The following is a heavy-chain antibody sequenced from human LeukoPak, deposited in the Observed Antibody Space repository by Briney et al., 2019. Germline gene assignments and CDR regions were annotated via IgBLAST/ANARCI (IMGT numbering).Heavy chain of an antibody. J-gene: IGHJ6*02. CDR3: ARTDGRSGYYYAMDV. V-gene: IGHV3-33*01. Sequence: GGSLRLSCAASGFTFSSYGMHWVRQAPGKGLEWVAVIWYDGSNKYYADSVKGRFTISRDNSKNTLYLQMNSLRAEDTAVYCCARTDGRSGYYYAMDVWGQGTTVTVSS. D-gene: IGHD1-14*01. CDR1: GFTFSSYG. CDR2: IWYDGSNK.